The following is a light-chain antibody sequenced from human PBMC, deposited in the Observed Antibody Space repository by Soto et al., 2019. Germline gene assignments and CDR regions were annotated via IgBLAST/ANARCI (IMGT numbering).Light chain of an antibody. CDR3: SSFVGPYTYV. CDR1: SSDVGAYDY. V-gene: IGLV2-11*01. CDR2: DVS. Sequence: QSVLTQPRSVSGSPGQSVTISCTGTSSDVGAYDYVSWYQHHPGKAPKVTIYDVSKRPSGVPDRFSGSKSGNTASLTISGIQADDEADYYCSSFVGPYTYVFGTGTKLTVL. J-gene: IGLJ1*01.